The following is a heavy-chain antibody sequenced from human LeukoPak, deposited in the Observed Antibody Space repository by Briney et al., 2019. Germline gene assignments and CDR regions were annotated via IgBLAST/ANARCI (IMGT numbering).Heavy chain of an antibody. J-gene: IGHJ4*02. Sequence: KPSETLSLTCTVSGGSISSSSYYWGWIRQPPGKGLEWIGSIYYSGSTYYNPSLKSRVTISVDTSKNQFSLKLSSVTAADTAVYYCARVALTHGDYWGQGTLVTVSS. V-gene: IGHV4-39*07. D-gene: IGHD3-9*01. CDR2: IYYSGST. CDR3: ARVALTHGDY. CDR1: GGSISSSSYY.